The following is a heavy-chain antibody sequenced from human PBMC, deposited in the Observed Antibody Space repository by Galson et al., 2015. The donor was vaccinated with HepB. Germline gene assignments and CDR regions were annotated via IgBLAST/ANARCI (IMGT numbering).Heavy chain of an antibody. CDR2: VDPEDGET. V-gene: IGHV1-69-2*01. CDR3: ATRPRGGGDLYYYDYYVMDV. D-gene: IGHD4-17*01. Sequence: VKVSCKASGYTFTAYYMHWVQQAPGQGLEWMGLVDPEDGETIYAEKFQGRVTITADTSTDTAYMELSSLRSEDTAVYYCATRPRGGGDLYYYDYYVMDVWGQGTTGTVPS. J-gene: IGHJ6*02. CDR1: GYTFTAYY.